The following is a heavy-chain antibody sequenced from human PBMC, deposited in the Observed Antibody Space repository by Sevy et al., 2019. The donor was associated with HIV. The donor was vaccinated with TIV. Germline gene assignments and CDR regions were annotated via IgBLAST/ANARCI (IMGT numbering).Heavy chain of an antibody. J-gene: IGHJ4*02. Sequence: GGSLRLSCAASGFTFSSYAMSWVRQAPGKGLEWVSAISGSGGSTYYADSVKGRFTISRDNSKNTLYLQMNSLRAEDTAVYYCAKYLGYCSGGSCYPAPFDYWGQGTLVTVSS. CDR2: ISGSGGST. CDR1: GFTFSSYA. CDR3: AKYLGYCSGGSCYPAPFDY. V-gene: IGHV3-23*01. D-gene: IGHD2-15*01.